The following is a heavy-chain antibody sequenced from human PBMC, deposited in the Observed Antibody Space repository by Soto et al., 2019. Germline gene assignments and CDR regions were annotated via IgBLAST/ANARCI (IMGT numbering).Heavy chain of an antibody. CDR3: ATGGPAGDFEN. CDR2: FDPEDGEV. V-gene: IGHV1-24*01. J-gene: IGHJ4*02. CDR1: GYSLNELS. Sequence: QVHLVQSGAEVKKPGASVKVSCKVSGYSLNELSIHWVRQAPGKGLEWMGGFDPEDGEVIYAQKFQGRVTMTEDTSTDTANMALSSLKSEHTAVYYSATGGPAGDFENCGQGTVVTVSS. D-gene: IGHD3-10*01.